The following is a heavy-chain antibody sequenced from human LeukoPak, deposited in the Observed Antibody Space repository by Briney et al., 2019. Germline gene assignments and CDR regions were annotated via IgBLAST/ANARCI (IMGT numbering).Heavy chain of an antibody. V-gene: IGHV3-33*01. CDR3: ARDGGMAPDTHAITYYFDY. CDR1: GFTFSSYG. CDR2: IWYDGSNK. J-gene: IGHJ4*02. D-gene: IGHD1-14*01. Sequence: PGGSLRLSCAASGFTFSSYGMHWVRQAPGKGLEWVAVIWYDGSNKYYADSVKGRFTISRDNSKNTLYLQMNSLRAEDTAVYYCARDGGMAPDTHAITYYFDYWGQGTLVTVSS.